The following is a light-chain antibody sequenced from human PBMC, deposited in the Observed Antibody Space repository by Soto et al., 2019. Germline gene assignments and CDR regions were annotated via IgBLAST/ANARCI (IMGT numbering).Light chain of an antibody. CDR2: DAS. Sequence: DLQMTQSPSSLSASVGDRVTITCQASQDINTYLNWYQQKPGKAPKLLIYDASKLETGVPSRFSGGGSRTDFTLTVTSLQPEDIATYFCQHYDNLLLTFGGGTKVEL. V-gene: IGKV1-33*01. J-gene: IGKJ4*01. CDR1: QDINTY. CDR3: QHYDNLLLT.